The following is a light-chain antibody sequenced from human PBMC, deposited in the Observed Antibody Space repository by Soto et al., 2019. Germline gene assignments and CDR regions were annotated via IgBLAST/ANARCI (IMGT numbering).Light chain of an antibody. Sequence: DIQMTQSPSTLSASVGDRVTITCRASQSISSWLAWYQQKPGRAPNPLIYQASSLESGVPSRFSGGGSGTEFTLTISSLQPDDFATYYCQQYNSYPWTFGQGTKVEIK. V-gene: IGKV1-5*03. CDR1: QSISSW. CDR3: QQYNSYPWT. J-gene: IGKJ1*01. CDR2: QAS.